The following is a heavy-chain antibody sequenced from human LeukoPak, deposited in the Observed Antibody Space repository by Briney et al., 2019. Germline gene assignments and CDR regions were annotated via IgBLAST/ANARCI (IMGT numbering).Heavy chain of an antibody. CDR2: IYYSGST. CDR3: ARQPIAVAVRAYYYMDV. D-gene: IGHD6-19*01. V-gene: IGHV4-59*08. CDR1: GGSISSYY. J-gene: IGHJ6*03. Sequence: PSETLSLTCTLSGGSISSYYWSWIRQPPGKGLEWIGYIYYSGSTNYNPSLKSRVTISVDTSKNQFSLKLSSVTAADTAVYYCARQPIAVAVRAYYYMDVWGKGTTVTVSS.